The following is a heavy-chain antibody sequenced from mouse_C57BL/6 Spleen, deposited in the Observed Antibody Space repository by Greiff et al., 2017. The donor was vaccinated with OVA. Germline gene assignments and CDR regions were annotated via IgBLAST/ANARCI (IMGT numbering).Heavy chain of an antibody. Sequence: QVTLKVSGPGLLQSSQTLSLTCSFSGFSLSTSGMGVSWIRQPSGKGLEWLAHIYWDDDKRYNPSLKSRLTISQDTSRNQVFLKITRVDTADTATYYCARRAPIYYGSSGGYFDYWGQGTTLTVSS. CDR1: GFSLSTSGMG. J-gene: IGHJ2*01. CDR2: IYWDDDK. V-gene: IGHV8-12*01. D-gene: IGHD1-1*01. CDR3: ARRAPIYYGSSGGYFDY.